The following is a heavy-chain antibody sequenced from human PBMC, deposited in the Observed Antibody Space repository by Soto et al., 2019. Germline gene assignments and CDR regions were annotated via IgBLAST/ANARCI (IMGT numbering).Heavy chain of an antibody. Sequence: ASVKVSCKASGYTFTGYYINWVRQAPGQGLEWMGWVNPNNGDAKYAPRFQGRVTMTRDTSTTTAYLELTRLRSDDTATFYCARARVAATRPWFDPWGQGTLVTVSS. D-gene: IGHD2-15*01. J-gene: IGHJ5*02. CDR1: GYTFTGYY. V-gene: IGHV1-2*02. CDR2: VNPNNGDA. CDR3: ARARVAATRPWFDP.